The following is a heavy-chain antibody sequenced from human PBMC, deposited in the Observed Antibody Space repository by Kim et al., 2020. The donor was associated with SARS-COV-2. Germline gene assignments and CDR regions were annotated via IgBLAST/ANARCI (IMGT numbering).Heavy chain of an antibody. J-gene: IGHJ4*02. Sequence: LSLTCAASGFTFTNYAMSWVRQAPGKGLEWVSSISGSAGSTYYADSVKGRFTISRDNSKNTVYLQMNSLRAEDTAIYYCAKHPPIVVVPAAIPFQDYWGQGTLVTVSS. D-gene: IGHD2-2*01. CDR3: AKHPPIVVVPAAIPFQDY. V-gene: IGHV3-23*01. CDR2: ISGSAGST. CDR1: GFTFTNYA.